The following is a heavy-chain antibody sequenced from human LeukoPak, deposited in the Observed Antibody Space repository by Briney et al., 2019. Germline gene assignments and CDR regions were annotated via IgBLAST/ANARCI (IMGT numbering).Heavy chain of an antibody. CDR3: ARVQVRELFPDF. CDR2: IYDSGST. V-gene: IGHV4-59*01. J-gene: IGHJ4*02. D-gene: IGHD3-10*01. Sequence: SETLSLTCTVSGGSINSYYWSWIRQLPGKGLRSIGYIYDSGSTRYNPSLKSRVTMSVDTSNNQFSMNLTSVTAADTAVYYCARVQVRELFPDFWGQGTLVTVSS. CDR1: GGSINSYY.